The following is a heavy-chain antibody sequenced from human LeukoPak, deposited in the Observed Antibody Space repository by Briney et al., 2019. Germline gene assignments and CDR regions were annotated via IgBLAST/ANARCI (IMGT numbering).Heavy chain of an antibody. V-gene: IGHV1-18*01. CDR1: GYSLPSYV. D-gene: IGHD3-10*01. J-gene: IGHJ4*02. CDR3: ARHFYGSGTYYHFDY. CDR2: ISPYNDNT. Sequence: ASVKVSCKASGYSLPSYVISCVRQAPGQGPEWMGWISPYNDNTNYAQKLQGRATLTTDTSTSTAYMELRSLRSDDTAVYYCARHFYGSGTYYHFDYWGQGTLVTVSS.